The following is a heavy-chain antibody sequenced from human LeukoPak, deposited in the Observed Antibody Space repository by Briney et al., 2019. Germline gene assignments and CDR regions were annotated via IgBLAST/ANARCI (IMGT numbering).Heavy chain of an antibody. CDR2: IYPGDSDT. J-gene: IGHJ4*02. CDR3: ARRVTNSWYYFDY. CDR1: GYNFTSYW. D-gene: IGHD6-13*01. Sequence: PGASTKISGKGTGYNFTSYWSAWVRQVPGKGLEWMGIIYPGDSDTRYSPSCQGQVTISADKSNSTDYLQWRSLKASDTAMYYCARRVTNSWYYFDYCGQRPLVTVSS. V-gene: IGHV5-51*01.